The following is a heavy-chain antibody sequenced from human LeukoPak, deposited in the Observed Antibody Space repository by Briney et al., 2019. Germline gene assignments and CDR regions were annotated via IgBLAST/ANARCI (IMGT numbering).Heavy chain of an antibody. CDR3: AGGQMATINAFDI. V-gene: IGHV1-69*13. CDR1: GGTFSSYA. CDR2: IIPIFGTA. D-gene: IGHD5-24*01. J-gene: IGHJ3*02. Sequence: ASVKVSCKASGGTFSSYAISWVRQAPGQGLEWMGGIIPIFGTANYAQKFQGRVTITADESTSTAYMELNSLRSEDTAVYYCAGGQMATINAFDIWGQGTMVTVSS.